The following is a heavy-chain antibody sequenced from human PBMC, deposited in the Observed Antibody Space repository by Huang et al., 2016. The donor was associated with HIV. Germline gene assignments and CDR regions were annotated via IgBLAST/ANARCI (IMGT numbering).Heavy chain of an antibody. V-gene: IGHV1-46*01. CDR1: GYTFTSYY. CDR3: ARDEDYYDSSGPTSH. J-gene: IGHJ4*02. CDR2: INPSGGST. D-gene: IGHD3-22*01. Sequence: QVQLVQSGAEVKKPGASVKVSCKASGYTFTSYYMHWVRQAPGQGLEWMGIINPSGGSTSYEQKFQGRVTMTRDTSTSTVYMELSSLRSEDTAVYYCARDEDYYDSSGPTSHWGQGTLVTVSS.